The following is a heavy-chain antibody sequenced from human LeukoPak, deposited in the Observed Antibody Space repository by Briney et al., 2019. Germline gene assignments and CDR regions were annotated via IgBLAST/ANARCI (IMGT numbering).Heavy chain of an antibody. Sequence: SETLSLTCAVYGGSFSGYYWSWIRQPPGKGLEWIGEINHSGSTNYNPSLKSRVTISVDTSKNQFSLKLSSVTAADTAVYYCARVGSSGWTSNWFDPWGQGTLVTVSS. D-gene: IGHD6-19*01. CDR1: GGSFSGYY. V-gene: IGHV4-34*01. CDR2: INHSGST. CDR3: ARVGSSGWTSNWFDP. J-gene: IGHJ5*02.